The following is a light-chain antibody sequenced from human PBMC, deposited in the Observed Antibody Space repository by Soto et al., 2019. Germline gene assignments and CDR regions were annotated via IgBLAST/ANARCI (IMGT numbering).Light chain of an antibody. CDR2: GAS. Sequence: VMTQAPATLSVSPGERATLSCRASQTINNNVAWYQLKDGQVPRLVIYGASTRATDIPARFSGSGSGTEFTLTISSLQSEDFAEYYCQQYNNWPQTFGQGTKVDIK. CDR1: QTINNN. V-gene: IGKV3-15*01. J-gene: IGKJ1*01. CDR3: QQYNNWPQT.